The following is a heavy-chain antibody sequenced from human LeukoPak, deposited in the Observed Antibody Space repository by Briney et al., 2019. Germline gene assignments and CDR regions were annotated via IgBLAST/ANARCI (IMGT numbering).Heavy chain of an antibody. CDR1: GYTFIHSD. CDR3: ARLITMIEPGNYYYYYYMDV. D-gene: IGHD3-22*01. CDR2: IKPNSGET. J-gene: IGHJ6*03. Sequence: ASVKVSFKASGYTFIHSDIHGVRQAPGQGLQWMGWIKPNSGETRYTQKFQGRVTMTTDTSISTAYMELSRLTSDDTAVYYCARLITMIEPGNYYYYYYMDVWGKGTAVTVSS. V-gene: IGHV1-2*02.